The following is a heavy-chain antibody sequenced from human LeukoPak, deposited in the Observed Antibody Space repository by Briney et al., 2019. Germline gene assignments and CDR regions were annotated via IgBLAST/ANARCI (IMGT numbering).Heavy chain of an antibody. D-gene: IGHD2-8*01. V-gene: IGHV1-69*05. CDR1: GGTFSSYA. J-gene: IGHJ6*03. CDR2: IIPIFGTA. Sequence: SVKVSCKASGGTFSSYAISWVRQAPGQGLEWMGGIIPIFGTANYAQKFQGRVTITTDESTSTAYMELSSLRSEDTAVYYCASGGLNGYYYYYMDVWGKGTTVTVSS. CDR3: ASGGLNGYYYYYMDV.